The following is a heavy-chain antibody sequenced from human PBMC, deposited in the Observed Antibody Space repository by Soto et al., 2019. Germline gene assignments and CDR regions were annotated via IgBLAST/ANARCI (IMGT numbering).Heavy chain of an antibody. V-gene: IGHV3-30*03. J-gene: IGHJ3*02. CDR2: ISYDGSNK. CDR3: ARRGWDAFDI. CDR1: GFTFSSYG. Sequence: QVQLVESGGGVVQPERSLRLSCAASGFTFSSYGMHWVRQAPGKGLEWVAVISYDGSNKYYADSVKGRFTISRDNSKNTLYLQMNSLRAEDTAVYYCARRGWDAFDIWGQGTMVTVSS.